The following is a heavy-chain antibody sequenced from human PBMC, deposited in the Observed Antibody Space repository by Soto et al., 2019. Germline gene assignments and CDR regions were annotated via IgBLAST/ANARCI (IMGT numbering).Heavy chain of an antibody. CDR2: IYPGDSDT. D-gene: IGHD3-16*01. Sequence: GETLKISCQGSGNSFTTYWIAWVRQMPGKGLEWMGIIYPGDSDTRYSPSFQGQVTMSADKSISTAYLQWSSLKASDTAMYYRARQGYTYAYDYWGQGTQVTVSS. J-gene: IGHJ4*02. CDR1: GNSFTTYW. V-gene: IGHV5-51*01. CDR3: ARQGYTYAYDY.